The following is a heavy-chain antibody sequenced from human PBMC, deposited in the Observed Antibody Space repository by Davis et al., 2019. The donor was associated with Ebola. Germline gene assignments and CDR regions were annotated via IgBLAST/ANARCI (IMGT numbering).Heavy chain of an antibody. D-gene: IGHD2-2*02. CDR2: INSDGSST. V-gene: IGHV3-74*01. J-gene: IGHJ6*02. CDR1: GFTFSSYW. Sequence: PGGSLRLSCAASGFTFSSYWMHWVRQAPGKGLVWVSRINSDGSSTSYADSVKGRFTISRDNAKNTLYLQMNSLRAEDTAVYYCAREIPWSRDPSYGMDVWGQGTTVTVSS. CDR3: AREIPWSRDPSYGMDV.